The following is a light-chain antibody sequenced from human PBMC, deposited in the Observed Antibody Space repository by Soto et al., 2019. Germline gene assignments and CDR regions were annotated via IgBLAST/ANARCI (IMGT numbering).Light chain of an antibody. J-gene: IGLJ1*01. CDR2: EVS. V-gene: IGLV2-14*01. Sequence: QSALTQPASVSGSPGQSITISCTGTSSDVGGYNYVSWYQQHPGKAPKLRIYEVSNRPSGVSNRFSGSKSGNTASLTISGLQSDDEPDYYFSSYTSSSPYVFGTGTKLTLL. CDR3: SSYTSSSPYV. CDR1: SSDVGGYNY.